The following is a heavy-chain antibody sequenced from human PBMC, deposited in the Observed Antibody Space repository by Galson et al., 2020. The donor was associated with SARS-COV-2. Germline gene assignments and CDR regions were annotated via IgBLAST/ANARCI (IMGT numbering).Heavy chain of an antibody. CDR3: ARFVAARTTNWYFDL. Sequence: ETSETLSLTCAVYGGSFSGYYWSWIRQPPGKGLEWIGEINHSGSTNYNPSLKSRVTISVDTSKNQFSLKLSSVTAADTAVYYCARFVAARTTNWYFDLWGRGTLVTVSS. CDR2: INHSGST. J-gene: IGHJ2*01. D-gene: IGHD6-6*01. V-gene: IGHV4-34*01. CDR1: GGSFSGYY.